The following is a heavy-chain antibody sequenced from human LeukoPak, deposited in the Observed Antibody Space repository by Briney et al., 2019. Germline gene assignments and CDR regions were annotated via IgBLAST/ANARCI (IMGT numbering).Heavy chain of an antibody. D-gene: IGHD5-24*01. V-gene: IGHV3-23*01. CDR1: GFRFSIYT. J-gene: IGHJ4*02. Sequence: GGALRLSCAASGFRFSIYTMSWVRQAPGKGLEWVAGIFGSGYNTYYADSVKGRFTISRDNSKNTLYLQMNSLRVEDTAIYYCAKHLLQGDGYWDIDSWGQGTLVSVSS. CDR2: IFGSGYNT. CDR3: AKHLLQGDGYWDIDS.